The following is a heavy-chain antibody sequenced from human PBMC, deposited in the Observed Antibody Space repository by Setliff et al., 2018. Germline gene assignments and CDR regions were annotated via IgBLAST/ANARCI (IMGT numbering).Heavy chain of an antibody. CDR2: IYYSGNT. J-gene: IGHJ3*01. CDR1: GVSVSNVNYY. V-gene: IGHV4-39*01. Sequence: KPSETLSLTCIVSGVSVSNVNYYWGWIRQPPGKGLEWIGSIYYSGNTYYNPSSKSRATISIEKSKNQFSLKLTSVTAADTALYYCARVGYFDFWRGCGVGAFGLWGHGTMVTVSS. D-gene: IGHD3-3*01. CDR3: ARVGYFDFWRGCGVGAFGL.